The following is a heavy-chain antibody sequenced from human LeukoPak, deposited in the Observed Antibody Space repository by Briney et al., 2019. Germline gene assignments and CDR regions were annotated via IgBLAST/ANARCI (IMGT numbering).Heavy chain of an antibody. D-gene: IGHD3-22*01. CDR1: GFTFSSYW. Sequence: GGSLRLSYAASGFTFSSYWMHWVRQAPGKGLVWVSRINSDGSSTSYADSVKGRFTISRDNAKNTLYLQMNSLRAEDTAVYYRARVMGIDSSGYYAFGIDYWGRGTLVTVSS. CDR2: INSDGSST. CDR3: ARVMGIDSSGYYAFGIDY. V-gene: IGHV3-74*01. J-gene: IGHJ4*02.